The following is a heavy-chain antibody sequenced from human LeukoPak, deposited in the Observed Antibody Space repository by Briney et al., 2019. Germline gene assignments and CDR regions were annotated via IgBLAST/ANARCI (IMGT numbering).Heavy chain of an antibody. CDR1: GYTFTSFA. D-gene: IGHD3-16*02. Sequence: ASVKVSCKASGYTFTSFAINWVRQAPGQGLEWMGWINTNTGNPTYAQGFTGRFVFSLDTSVTTAYLQISSLKAEDTAVYYCARGYYVWGSYRPTRGFDYWGQGTLVTVSS. J-gene: IGHJ4*02. CDR3: ARGYYVWGSYRPTRGFDY. V-gene: IGHV7-4-1*02. CDR2: INTNTGNP.